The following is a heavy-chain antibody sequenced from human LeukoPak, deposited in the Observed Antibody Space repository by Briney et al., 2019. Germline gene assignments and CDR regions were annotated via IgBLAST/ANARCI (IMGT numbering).Heavy chain of an antibody. CDR1: GFTFSSYD. V-gene: IGHV3-13*01. D-gene: IGHD4-11*01. J-gene: IGHJ4*02. CDR3: ARGNFPVDFDY. CDR2: IGTAGDT. Sequence: GGSLRLSCAASGFTFSSYDIHWVRQATGKGQEWVSAIGTAGDTYYPGSVKGRFTISRENATNSLYLQMNSLRAGDTAVYYCARGNFPVDFDYWGQGTLVTVSS.